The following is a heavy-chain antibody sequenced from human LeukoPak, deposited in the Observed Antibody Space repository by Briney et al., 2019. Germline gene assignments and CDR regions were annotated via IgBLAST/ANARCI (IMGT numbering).Heavy chain of an antibody. CDR1: GYTFTGYY. Sequence: ASVKVSCKASGYTFTGYYMHWVRQAPGQGLEWMGWINPNSGGTNYAQKFQGRVTMTRDTSISTAYMELSRLRSDDTAVYYCARDASLRSAFVHYYYYMDVWGKGTTVTVSS. D-gene: IGHD3-16*01. CDR3: ARDASLRSAFVHYYYYMDV. J-gene: IGHJ6*03. CDR2: INPNSGGT. V-gene: IGHV1-2*02.